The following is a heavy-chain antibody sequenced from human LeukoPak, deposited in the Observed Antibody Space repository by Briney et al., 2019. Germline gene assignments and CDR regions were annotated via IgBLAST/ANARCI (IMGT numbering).Heavy chain of an antibody. J-gene: IGHJ4*02. D-gene: IGHD6-6*01. CDR1: GFTFSSYA. CDR3: ARVSYSSSYYFDY. Sequence: PGGSLRLSCAASGFTFSSYAMNWVRQAPGKGLEWVSYISSSASTMHYADSVKGRFTISRDNARNSLSLQMNSLRVEDTAVYYCARVSYSSSYYFDYWGQGALVTVSS. V-gene: IGHV3-48*03. CDR2: ISSSASTM.